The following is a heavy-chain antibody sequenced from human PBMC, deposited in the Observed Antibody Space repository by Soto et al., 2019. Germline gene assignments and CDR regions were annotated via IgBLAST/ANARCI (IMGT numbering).Heavy chain of an antibody. CDR3: TRQNIEHSSGWYP. CDR2: IRNSGNTI. CDR1: GFNFSNYH. J-gene: IGHJ5*02. D-gene: IGHD6-13*01. V-gene: IGHV3-48*02. Sequence: DVQLVESGGGLVQPGGSLRLSCAASGFNFSNYHMNWVRQAPGKGLEWVSYIRNSGNTIYYANSVKGRFTISRDNAKGSLYLQMNSLRDEDTAVYYCTRQNIEHSSGWYPWGQGTLVTVSS.